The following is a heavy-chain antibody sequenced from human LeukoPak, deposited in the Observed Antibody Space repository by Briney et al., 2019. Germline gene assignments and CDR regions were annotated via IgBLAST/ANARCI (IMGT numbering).Heavy chain of an antibody. CDR2: IKRDGSES. Sequence: GGSLRLSCAASGFTFSSYWMTRVGQAPGKGLEGVANIKRDGSESSYVDSAKGRFTVSRDNAKNSLYLQMHSLRAEDSAVYFCARRDSSGWYYFDYWGPGTLVTVSS. J-gene: IGHJ4*02. V-gene: IGHV3-7*01. CDR3: ARRDSSGWYYFDY. D-gene: IGHD6-19*01. CDR1: GFTFSSYW.